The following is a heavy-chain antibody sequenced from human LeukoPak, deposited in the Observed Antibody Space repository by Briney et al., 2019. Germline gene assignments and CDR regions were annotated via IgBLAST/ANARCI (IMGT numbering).Heavy chain of an antibody. Sequence: GGSLRLSCAAPGFTFSSYAMSWVRQAPGKGLEWVSAISGSGGSTYYADSVKGRFTISRDNSKNTLYLQMNSLRAEDTAVYYCAKDVRVVRGVIIHYYFDYWGQGTLVTVSS. CDR3: AKDVRVVRGVIIHYYFDY. J-gene: IGHJ4*02. V-gene: IGHV3-23*01. CDR1: GFTFSSYA. D-gene: IGHD3-10*01. CDR2: ISGSGGST.